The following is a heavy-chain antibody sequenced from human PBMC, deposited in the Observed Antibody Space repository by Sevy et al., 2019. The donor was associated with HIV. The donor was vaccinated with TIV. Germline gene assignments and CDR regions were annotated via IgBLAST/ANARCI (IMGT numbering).Heavy chain of an antibody. V-gene: IGHV3-64*01. CDR3: ARKYHDTSGYPRYSMDV. CDR2: ISGGGGNT. CDR1: GFTFSTYA. D-gene: IGHD3-22*01. J-gene: IGHJ6*02. Sequence: GGSLRLSCAASGFTFSTYAMYWLRQAPGKGLEYVSPISGGGGNTYYGTSVKGRFTVSRDNAKNTLYLQMGSLRAEDMAVYFCARKYHDTSGYPRYSMDVWGQGTTVTVSS.